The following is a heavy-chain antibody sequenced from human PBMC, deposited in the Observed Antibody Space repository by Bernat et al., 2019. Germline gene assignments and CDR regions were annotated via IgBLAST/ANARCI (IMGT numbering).Heavy chain of an antibody. CDR3: ARSPRTGDVDY. Sequence: EVQLVESGGGLVQPGGSLRLSCAASGFTFSSYWMSWVRQAPGKGLEWVANINQDGSEKYYVDSVKVRFTISRDNAQKSLYLQMNSLRAEDTAVYYCARSPRTGDVDYWGQGTLVTVSS. D-gene: IGHD7-27*01. CDR2: INQDGSEK. J-gene: IGHJ4*02. CDR1: GFTFSSYW. V-gene: IGHV3-7*03.